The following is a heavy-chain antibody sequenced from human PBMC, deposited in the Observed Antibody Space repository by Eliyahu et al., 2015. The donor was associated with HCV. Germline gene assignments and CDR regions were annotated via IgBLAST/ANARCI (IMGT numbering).Heavy chain of an antibody. J-gene: IGHJ4*02. Sequence: QLQLQESGPGLVKPSETLSLTCTVSGGSISSSSYYWGWIRQPPGKGLEWIGSIYYSGSTYYNPSLKSRVTISVDTSKNQFSLKLSSVTAADTAVYYCARQYYDILTGSRRFEVWGQGTLVTVSS. CDR3: ARQYYDILTGSRRFEV. CDR1: GGSISSSSYY. CDR2: IYYSGST. V-gene: IGHV4-39*01. D-gene: IGHD3-9*01.